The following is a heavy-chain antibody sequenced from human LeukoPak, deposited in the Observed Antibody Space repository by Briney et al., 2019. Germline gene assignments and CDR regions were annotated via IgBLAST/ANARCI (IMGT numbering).Heavy chain of an antibody. CDR2: ISSSSSYI. J-gene: IGHJ4*02. CDR3: ARGWPNGSPIFDY. CDR1: GFTFSSYS. Sequence: PGGSLRLSCAASGFTFSSYSMNWVRQAPGKGLEWVSSISSSSSYIYYADSVKGRFTISRDNAKNSLYLQMNSLRAEDTAVYYCARGWPNGSPIFDYWGQGTLVTVSS. V-gene: IGHV3-21*01. D-gene: IGHD5-24*01.